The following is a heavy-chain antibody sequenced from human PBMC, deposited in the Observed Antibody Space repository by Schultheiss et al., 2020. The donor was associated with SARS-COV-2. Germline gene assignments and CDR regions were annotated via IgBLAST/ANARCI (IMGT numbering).Heavy chain of an antibody. D-gene: IGHD2-8*01. Sequence: SGPTLVKPTQTLTLTCTFSGFSLNTYGVGVSWIRQPPGKALEWLALIDWDDDKYYSTSLKTRLTISKDTSKNQVVLTMTNMDPVDTATYYCARGLQYVFDYWGQGTLVTVSS. J-gene: IGHJ4*02. CDR3: ARGLQYVFDY. CDR2: IDWDDDK. CDR1: GFSLNTYGVG. V-gene: IGHV2-70*01.